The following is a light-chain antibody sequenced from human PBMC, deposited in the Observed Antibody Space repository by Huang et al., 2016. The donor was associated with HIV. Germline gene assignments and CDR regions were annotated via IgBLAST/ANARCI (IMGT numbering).Light chain of an antibody. V-gene: IGKV1-39*01. J-gene: IGKJ4*01. CDR1: QAISSY. CDR2: AAS. Sequence: DIQMTQSPSSLSASVGDRVTITCRASQAISSYFNWYQQKPGKAPKLLIFAASSLESGVPSRFSGSGSGTDFTLTISSLQPEDFGTYYCQQSYSTPLTFGGGTKVESK. CDR3: QQSYSTPLT.